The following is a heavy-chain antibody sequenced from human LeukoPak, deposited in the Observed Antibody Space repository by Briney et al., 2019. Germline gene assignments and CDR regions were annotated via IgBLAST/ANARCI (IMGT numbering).Heavy chain of an antibody. V-gene: IGHV1-8*01. J-gene: IGHJ6*03. D-gene: IGHD5-18*01. CDR2: MNPNSGNT. CDR1: GYTFTSYD. CDR3: ACGKYSYGTAYYYYYYMDV. Sequence: ASVKVSFKASGYTFTSYDINWVRQAPGQGLEWMGWMNPNSGNTGYAQKFQGRVTMTRNTSISTAYMELSSLRSEHTAVYYCACGKYSYGTAYYYYYYMDVWGKGTTVTVSS.